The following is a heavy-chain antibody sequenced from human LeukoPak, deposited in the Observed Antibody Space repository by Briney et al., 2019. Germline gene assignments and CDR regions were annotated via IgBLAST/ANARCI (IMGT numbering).Heavy chain of an antibody. D-gene: IGHD2-2*02. CDR3: ASQDIVVVPAAIIWGYFQH. V-gene: IGHV1-69*05. CDR1: GGTFSSYA. J-gene: IGHJ1*01. Sequence: SVKVSCRASGGTFSSYAISWVRQAPGQGLEWMGGIIPIFGTANYAQKFQGRVTITTDKSTSTAYMELSSLRSEDTAVYYCASQDIVVVPAAIIWGYFQHWGQGTLVTVSS. CDR2: IIPIFGTA.